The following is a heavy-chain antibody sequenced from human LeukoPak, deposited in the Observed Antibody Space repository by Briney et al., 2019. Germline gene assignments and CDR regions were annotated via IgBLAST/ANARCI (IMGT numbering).Heavy chain of an antibody. J-gene: IGHJ4*02. D-gene: IGHD3-22*01. Sequence: SETLSLTCTVSGGSLSSGTYYWSWIRQPPGKGLEWIGYIYYSGSTNYSPSLKSRVTISVDTSKNQFSLKLNSVTAADTAVYYCARDDSSGYYYYFHYWGQGTLVTVSS. V-gene: IGHV4-61*01. CDR1: GGSLSSGTYY. CDR3: ARDDSSGYYYYFHY. CDR2: IYYSGST.